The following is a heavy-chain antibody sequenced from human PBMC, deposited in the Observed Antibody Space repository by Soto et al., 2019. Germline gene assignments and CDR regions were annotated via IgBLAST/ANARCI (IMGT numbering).Heavy chain of an antibody. CDR3: AISKGDIVATTYYYYYGMDV. V-gene: IGHV1-69*06. D-gene: IGHD5-12*01. J-gene: IGHJ6*02. CDR2: IIPIFGTA. CDR1: GGTFSSYA. Sequence: QVQLVQSGAEVKKPGSSVKVSCKASGGTFSSYAISWVRQAPGQGLEWMGGIIPIFGTANYAQKFQGRVTITAHKSTSTAYMERSNLRSEDTAVYYCAISKGDIVATTYYYYYGMDVWGQGTTVTVSS.